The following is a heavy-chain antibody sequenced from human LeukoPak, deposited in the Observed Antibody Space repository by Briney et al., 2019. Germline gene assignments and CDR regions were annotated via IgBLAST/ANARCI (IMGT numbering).Heavy chain of an antibody. D-gene: IGHD4-17*01. Sequence: SETLSLTCTVSGGSISSSSYYWGWIRQPPGKGLEWIGSIYYSGSTYYNPSLKSRVTISVDTSKNQFSLKLSSVTAADTAVYYCARLTHDYGDYPPRAHFYYFDYWGQGTLATVSS. CDR2: IYYSGST. V-gene: IGHV4-39*01. J-gene: IGHJ4*02. CDR3: ARLTHDYGDYPPRAHFYYFDY. CDR1: GGSISSSSYY.